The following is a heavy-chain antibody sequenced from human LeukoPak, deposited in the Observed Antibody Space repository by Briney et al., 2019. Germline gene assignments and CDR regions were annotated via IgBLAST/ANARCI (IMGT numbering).Heavy chain of an antibody. J-gene: IGHJ6*04. CDR3: ARDQPLYTSRRPLSYYHGMDV. D-gene: IGHD6-13*01. V-gene: IGHV3-7*03. CDR1: GFTFSNYW. Sequence: PGGSLRLSCAGSGFTFSNYWMSWVRQAPGKGLEWVANIKQDGSEKYYVDSVKGRFTISRDNAKKSLFLQMSSVRAEDTAVYYCARDQPLYTSRRPLSYYHGMDVWGKGTTVTVSS. CDR2: IKQDGSEK.